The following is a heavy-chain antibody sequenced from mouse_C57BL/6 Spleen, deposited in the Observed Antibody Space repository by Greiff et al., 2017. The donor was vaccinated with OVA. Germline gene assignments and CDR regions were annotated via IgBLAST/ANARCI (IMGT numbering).Heavy chain of an antibody. Sequence: VQGVESGAELVKPGASVKISCKASGYAFSSYWMNWVKQRPGKGLEWIGQIYPGDGDTNYNGKFKGKATLTADKSSSTAYMQLSSLTSEDSAVYFCASPYYGSSYDFDVWGTGTTVTVSS. CDR3: ASPYYGSSYDFDV. CDR2: IYPGDGDT. CDR1: GYAFSSYW. D-gene: IGHD1-1*01. J-gene: IGHJ1*03. V-gene: IGHV1-80*01.